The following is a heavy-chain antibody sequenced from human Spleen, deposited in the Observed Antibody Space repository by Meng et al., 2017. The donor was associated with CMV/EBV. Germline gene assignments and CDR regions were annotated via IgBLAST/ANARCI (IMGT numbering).Heavy chain of an antibody. Sequence: VSSISAACNWIRQSPSRGLEWLGRTYYRSKWYNDYAVSVRGRITINPDTSKNQFSLHLTSVTPEDTAVYYCTAARVTIVTVDAFDIWGQGTMVTVSS. V-gene: IGHV6-1*01. J-gene: IGHJ3*02. D-gene: IGHD6-6*01. CDR3: TAARVTIVTVDAFDI. CDR2: TYYRSKWYN. CDR1: VSSISAA.